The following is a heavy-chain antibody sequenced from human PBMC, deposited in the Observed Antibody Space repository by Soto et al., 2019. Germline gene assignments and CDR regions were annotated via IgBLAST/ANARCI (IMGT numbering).Heavy chain of an antibody. J-gene: IGHJ4*02. CDR1: GFTFSSYS. Sequence: GGSLRLSCAVSGFTFSSYSMDWVRQAPGQGLEWISYISSSYTAIYYADSVRGRFTISRDNAKNSLYLQMNSLRAEDTAVYYCARVRGADGYIDYWGQGTLVTVSS. CDR3: ARVRGADGYIDY. D-gene: IGHD1-26*01. CDR2: ISSSYTAI. V-gene: IGHV3-48*01.